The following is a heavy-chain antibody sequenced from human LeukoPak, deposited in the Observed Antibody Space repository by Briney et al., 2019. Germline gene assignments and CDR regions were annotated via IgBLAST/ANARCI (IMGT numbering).Heavy chain of an antibody. CDR2: INHSGST. CDR3: ARQSTIEGCDY. CDR1: GGSFSGYY. Sequence: PSETLSLTCAVYGGSFSGYYWSWIRQPPGKGLEWIGEINHSGSTNYNPSLKSRVTISVDTSKNQFSLKLSSVTAADTAVYYCARQSTIEGCDYWGQGTLVTVSS. J-gene: IGHJ4*02. V-gene: IGHV4-34*01. D-gene: IGHD5/OR15-5a*01.